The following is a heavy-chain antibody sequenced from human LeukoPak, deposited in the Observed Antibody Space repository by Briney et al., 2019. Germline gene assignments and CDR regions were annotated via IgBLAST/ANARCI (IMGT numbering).Heavy chain of an antibody. Sequence: GGSLRLSCAASGFTLSNYGMSWVRHAPGRGLEWVSYITISGGTYYADSVKGRFTISRDSAKNSLSLQMNSLRAEDTAVYYCAKGMPDMAYLDCWGQGTLVTVSS. D-gene: IGHD5-18*01. J-gene: IGHJ4*02. CDR2: ITISGGT. CDR1: GFTLSNYG. CDR3: AKGMPDMAYLDC. V-gene: IGHV3-48*01.